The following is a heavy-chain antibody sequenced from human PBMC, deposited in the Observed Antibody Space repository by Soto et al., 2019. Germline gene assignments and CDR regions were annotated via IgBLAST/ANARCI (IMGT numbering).Heavy chain of an antibody. CDR3: ARHGSGSYYNNWFDP. J-gene: IGHJ5*02. D-gene: IGHD3-10*01. CDR2: IYHSGDT. V-gene: IGHV4-4*02. CDR1: GGSISSSDW. Sequence: PSETLSLTCAVSGGSISSSDWWSWVRQPPGKGLEWIGEIYHSGDTNYNPSLKSRVTISVDKSKNQFSLKLSSVTAADTAVYYCARHGSGSYYNNWFDPWGQGTLVTVSS.